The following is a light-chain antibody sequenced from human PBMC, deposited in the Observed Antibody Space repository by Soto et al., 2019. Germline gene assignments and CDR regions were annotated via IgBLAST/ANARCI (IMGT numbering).Light chain of an antibody. CDR2: GAS. CDR3: QQYNNWYT. CDR1: QSVSSI. Sequence: EIVMTQSPATLSVSPGERVTLSCRASQSVSSILAWYQQKPGQAPRLLIYGASTRATGIPARFSGSGFGTEFTLTSRSLQSEDVAVYYCQQYNNWYTFGQGTKLEIK. J-gene: IGKJ2*01. V-gene: IGKV3-15*01.